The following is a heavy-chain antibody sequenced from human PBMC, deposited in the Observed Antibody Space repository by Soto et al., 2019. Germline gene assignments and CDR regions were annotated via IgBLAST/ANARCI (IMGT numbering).Heavy chain of an antibody. J-gene: IGHJ5*02. CDR3: ARDGCSSTSCYTGWFDP. CDR1: GYTFTSCG. CDR2: ISAYNGNT. D-gene: IGHD2-2*02. Sequence: GASVKVSCKASGYTFTSCGISWVRQAPGQGLEWMGWISAYNGNTNYAQKLQGRVTMTTDTSTSTAYMELRSLRSDDTAVYYCARDGCSSTSCYTGWFDPWGQGTLVTVSS. V-gene: IGHV1-18*01.